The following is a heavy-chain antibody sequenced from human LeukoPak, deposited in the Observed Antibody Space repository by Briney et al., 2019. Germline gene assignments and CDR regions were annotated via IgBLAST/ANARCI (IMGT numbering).Heavy chain of an antibody. Sequence: GGSLRLSCAASGFTFSRYSMNWVRQAPGRGLEWVSSISSSSSYIYYADSLKGRFTISRDNAKNSLYLQMNSLRAEDTAVYYSAREDVDIASTPLCDYWGQGALVTVSS. J-gene: IGHJ4*02. CDR1: GFTFSRYS. D-gene: IGHD5/OR15-5a*01. CDR3: AREDVDIASTPLCDY. CDR2: ISSSSSYI. V-gene: IGHV3-21*04.